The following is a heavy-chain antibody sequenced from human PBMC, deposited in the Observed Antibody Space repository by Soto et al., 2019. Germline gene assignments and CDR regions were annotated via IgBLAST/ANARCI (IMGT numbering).Heavy chain of an antibody. V-gene: IGHV1-18*01. CDR3: ARLVGPTSSDNWFDP. CDR1: GYTFFNYG. D-gene: IGHD1-26*01. CDR2: VSGYNGHT. J-gene: IGHJ5*02. Sequence: QVKLVQSGAEVRKPGASVKVSCKASGYTFFNYGITWVRQAPGQGLEWMGWVSGYNGHTNYAQKFEGRVTMTRDISTTTAYMELRNLRSDDTAVYYCARLVGPTSSDNWFDPWGQGTRVTVSS.